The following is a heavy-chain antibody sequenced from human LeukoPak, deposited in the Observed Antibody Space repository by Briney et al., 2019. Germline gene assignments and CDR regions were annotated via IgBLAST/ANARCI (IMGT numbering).Heavy chain of an antibody. CDR2: ISSSSSYI. V-gene: IGHV3-21*01. CDR1: GFTFGSYI. D-gene: IGHD4-11*01. J-gene: IGHJ4*02. Sequence: GGSLRLSCAASGFTFGSYIMNWVRQAPGKGLEWVASISSSSSYIYYADSVKGRFTISRDNAKNSLYLQMNSLRAEDTAVYYCARDRGELRMLDYRFDYWGQGTLVTVSS. CDR3: ARDRGELRMLDYRFDY.